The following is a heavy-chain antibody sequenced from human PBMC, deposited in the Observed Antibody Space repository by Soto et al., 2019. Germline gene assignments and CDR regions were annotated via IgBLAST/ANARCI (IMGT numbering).Heavy chain of an antibody. CDR3: ARAGDCSGSSCYSFILDY. CDR2: LIPSFGTA. D-gene: IGHD2-15*01. V-gene: IGHV1-69*01. CDR1: GGGFNSYA. J-gene: IGHJ4*02. Sequence: QVQLVQSGAEVKKPGSSVKVSCKASGGGFNSYAFSWVRQAPGQGLEWMGALIPSFGTANYAQKFQGRVTITATESTYTVYMDLSSLTPDDTAMYFCARAGDCSGSSCYSFILDYWGQGTQVTVSS.